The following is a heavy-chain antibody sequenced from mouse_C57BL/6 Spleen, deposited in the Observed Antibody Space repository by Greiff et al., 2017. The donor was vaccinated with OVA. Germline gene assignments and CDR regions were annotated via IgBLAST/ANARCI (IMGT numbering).Heavy chain of an antibody. D-gene: IGHD1-1*01. J-gene: IGHJ4*01. CDR1: GYTFTDYY. CDR2: INPNNGGT. V-gene: IGHV1-26*01. Sequence: EVQLQQSGPELVKPGASVKISCKASGYTFTDYYMNWVKQSHGKSLEWIGDINPNNGGTSYNQKVKGKATLTVDKSSSTAYMELRSLTSEDSAVYYCATSSYYSRMDYWGQGTSVTVSS. CDR3: ATSSYYSRMDY.